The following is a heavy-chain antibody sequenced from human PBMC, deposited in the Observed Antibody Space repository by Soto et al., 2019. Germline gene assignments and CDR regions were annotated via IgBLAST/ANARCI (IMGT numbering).Heavy chain of an antibody. CDR3: ARGNSFGSGIGYSDL. V-gene: IGHV4-34*01. Sequence: PSETLSLTCAVYGGSFSGYYWSWIRQPPGKGLEWIGEINHSGSTNYNPSLKSRVTISVDTSKNQFSLKLRSVTAADTAIYYCARGNSFGSGIGYSDLWGQGAQVTVSS. J-gene: IGHJ4*02. D-gene: IGHD3-10*01. CDR2: INHSGST. CDR1: GGSFSGYY.